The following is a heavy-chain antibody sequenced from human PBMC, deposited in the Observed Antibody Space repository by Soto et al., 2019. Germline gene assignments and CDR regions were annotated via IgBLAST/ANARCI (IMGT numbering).Heavy chain of an antibody. CDR1: GFTFSNYA. Sequence: GRSLRLSCAASGFTFSNYAMSWVRQAPGKGLEWVSAISGSGGSSFHSDSVKGRFTISRDNSKNTLSLQMDSLRAEDTAVYYCARSGTGGDFWSGFFNYWGHGTLVTVSS. V-gene: IGHV3-23*01. CDR3: ARSGTGGDFWSGFFNY. CDR2: ISGSGGSS. J-gene: IGHJ4*01. D-gene: IGHD3-3*01.